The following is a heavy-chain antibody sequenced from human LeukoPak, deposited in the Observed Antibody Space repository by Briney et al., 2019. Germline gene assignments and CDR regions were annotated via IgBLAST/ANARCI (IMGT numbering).Heavy chain of an antibody. Sequence: ASVKVSCKVSGYTLTELSMHWVRQAPGKGLERMGGFDPEDGETIYAQKFQGRVTMTEDTSTDTAYMELSSLRSEDTAVYYCATEKVVVPAAISDGAFDIWGQGTMVTVSS. CDR3: ATEKVVVPAAISDGAFDI. D-gene: IGHD2-2*01. J-gene: IGHJ3*02. V-gene: IGHV1-24*01. CDR2: FDPEDGET. CDR1: GYTLTELS.